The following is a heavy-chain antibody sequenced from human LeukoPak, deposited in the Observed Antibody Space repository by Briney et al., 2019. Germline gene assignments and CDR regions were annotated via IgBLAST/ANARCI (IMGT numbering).Heavy chain of an antibody. CDR1: GYSFTTYW. D-gene: IGHD1-26*01. J-gene: IGHJ4*02. CDR2: IDPSDSYT. V-gene: IGHV5-10-1*01. Sequence: GESLKISCKGSGYSFTTYWISWVRQMPGKGLEWMGRIDPSDSYTNYSPSFRGHVTISADKSISTAYLQWSSLKASDTAKFYCARHEGSGSYYSYWGQGTLVTVSS. CDR3: ARHEGSGSYYSY.